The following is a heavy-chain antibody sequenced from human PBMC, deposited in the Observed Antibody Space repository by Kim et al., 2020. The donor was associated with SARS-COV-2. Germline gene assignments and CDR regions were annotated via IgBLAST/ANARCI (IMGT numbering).Heavy chain of an antibody. CDR2: INHSGST. J-gene: IGHJ4*02. V-gene: IGHV4-34*01. CDR3: ARWPSWKRGSYGGGSQRRGFDY. Sequence: SETLSLTCAVYGGSFSGYYWSWIRQPPGKGLEWIGEINHSGSTNYNPSLKSRVTISVDTSKNQFSLKLSSVTAADTAVYYCARWPSWKRGSYGGGSQRRGFDYWGQGTLVTVSS. D-gene: IGHD1-26*01. CDR1: GGSFSGYY.